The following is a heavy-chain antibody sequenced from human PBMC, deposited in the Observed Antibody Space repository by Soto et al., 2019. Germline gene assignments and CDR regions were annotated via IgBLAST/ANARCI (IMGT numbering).Heavy chain of an antibody. V-gene: IGHV4-39*01. CDR1: GGSVSNSNYY. Sequence: SETLSLTCTVSGGSVSNSNYYWGWIRQSPGKGLEWIGSVYYRGRSYSKSSVKSRVTISVDTSKNQFSLNLNSVTASDTAAYYCVSQRTSVLTQAYFDYWGPGALVTVSS. CDR2: VYYRGRS. J-gene: IGHJ4*02. CDR3: VSQRTSVLTQAYFDY. D-gene: IGHD2-8*01.